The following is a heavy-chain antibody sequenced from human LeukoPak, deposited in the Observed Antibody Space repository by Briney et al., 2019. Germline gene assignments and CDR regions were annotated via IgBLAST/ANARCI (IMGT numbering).Heavy chain of an antibody. J-gene: IGHJ4*02. CDR2: ISSSSSYI. Sequence: PGGSLRLSCAASGFTFSSYSMNWVRQAPGKGLEWVSPISSSSSYIYYADSVKGRFTISRDNAKNSLYLQMNSLRAEDTAVYYCATTPNAYYDFWSGYYTAPYYFAYWGQEPLVTVSS. CDR3: ATTPNAYYDFWSGYYTAPYYFAY. V-gene: IGHV3-21*01. D-gene: IGHD3-3*01. CDR1: GFTFSSYS.